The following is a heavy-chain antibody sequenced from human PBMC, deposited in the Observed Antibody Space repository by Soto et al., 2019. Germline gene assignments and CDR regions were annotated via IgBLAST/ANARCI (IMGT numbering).Heavy chain of an antibody. D-gene: IGHD6-13*01. V-gene: IGHV4-30-2*01. CDR2: IYHSGTT. CDR1: GGSISTGGYS. J-gene: IGHJ4*02. CDR3: ARAIAAAGDFDY. Sequence: PSETLSLTCAVSGGSISTGGYSWSWIRQPPGKGLEWIGYIYHSGTTYYNPSLKSRVTISVDRSKNQFSLKLSSVTAADTAVYYCARAIAAAGDFDYWGQGTLVTVS.